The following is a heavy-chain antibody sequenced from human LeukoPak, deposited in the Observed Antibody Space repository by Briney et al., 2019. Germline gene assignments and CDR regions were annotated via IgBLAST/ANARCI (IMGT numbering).Heavy chain of an antibody. CDR3: ARDHDDSSGSDFDY. CDR1: GFTFSDYY. D-gene: IGHD3-22*01. CDR2: ISSSGSTI. J-gene: IGHJ4*02. V-gene: IGHV3-11*04. Sequence: GGSLRLSCAASGFTFSDYYMSWIRQAPGKGLEWVSYISSSGSTIYYADSVKGRFTISRDNAKNSLYLQMDSLRAEDTAVYYCARDHDDSSGSDFDYWGQGTLVTVSS.